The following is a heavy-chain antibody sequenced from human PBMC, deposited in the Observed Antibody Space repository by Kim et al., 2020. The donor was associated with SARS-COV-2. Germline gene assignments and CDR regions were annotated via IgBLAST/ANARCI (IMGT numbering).Heavy chain of an antibody. CDR2: IYYSGST. Sequence: SETLSLTCTVSGGSISSGGYYWSWIRQHPGKGLEWIGYIYYSGSTYYNPSLKSRATTSVDTSKNQFPLKLSSVAAADTTVYYCARSPQSWVVVTHFDYWGQGTLVTVSS. J-gene: IGHJ4*02. CDR1: GGSISSGGYY. V-gene: IGHV4-31*03. D-gene: IGHD3-22*01. CDR3: ARSPQSWVVVTHFDY.